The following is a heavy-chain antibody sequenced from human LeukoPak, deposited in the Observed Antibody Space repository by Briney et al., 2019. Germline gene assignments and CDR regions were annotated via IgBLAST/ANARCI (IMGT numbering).Heavy chain of an antibody. Sequence: SKTLSLTCTVSGGSISSSSYYWGWIRQPPGKGLEWIGSIYYSGSTYYNPSLKSRVTISVDTSKKQFSLKLSSVTAADTAVYYCARDIRAYCGGDCVPEFDPWGQGTLVTISS. V-gene: IGHV4-39*07. CDR1: GGSISSSSYY. J-gene: IGHJ5*02. CDR2: IYYSGST. CDR3: ARDIRAYCGGDCVPEFDP. D-gene: IGHD2-21*02.